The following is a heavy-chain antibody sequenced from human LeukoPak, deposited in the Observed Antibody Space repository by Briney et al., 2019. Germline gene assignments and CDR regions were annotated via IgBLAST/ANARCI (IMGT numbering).Heavy chain of an antibody. CDR2: TYYRSKWYN. J-gene: IGHJ5*02. V-gene: IGHV6-1*01. CDR3: SRDQVTVGVLDL. D-gene: IGHD1-26*01. Sequence: SQTLSLTCAISGDSVSSNSAAWNWIRQSPSRGLEWLGRTYYRSKWYNDYAVSVKGRIAINPDTSKNQFSLQLNSVTPEDTAVYYCSRDQVTVGVLDLWGQGTLVTVSS. CDR1: GDSVSSNSAA.